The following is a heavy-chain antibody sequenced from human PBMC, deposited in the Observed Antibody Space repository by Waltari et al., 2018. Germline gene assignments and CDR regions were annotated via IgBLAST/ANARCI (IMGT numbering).Heavy chain of an antibody. CDR1: GFTLSDYA. V-gene: IGHV3-30*03. D-gene: IGHD4-4*01. Sequence: QVQLVESGGGVVQPGRSLSLSCAASGFTLSDYAMHWARQAPGKGLEWLANISNDGKIEHYADSAKGRFTISRDNAKNMLYLQLNSLRPQDTAVYYCTRFPDDYSNSFDYWGQGTLITVSS. J-gene: IGHJ4*02. CDR2: ISNDGKIE. CDR3: TRFPDDYSNSFDY.